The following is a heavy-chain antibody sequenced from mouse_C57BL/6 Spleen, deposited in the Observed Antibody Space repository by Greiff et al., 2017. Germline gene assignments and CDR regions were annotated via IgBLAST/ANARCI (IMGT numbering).Heavy chain of an antibody. CDR3: ARSRETTVVATDAMDY. Sequence: QVQLKQPGAELVKPGASVKLSCKASGYTFTSYWMHWVKQRPGRGLEWIGRIDPNSGGTKYNEKFKSKATLTVDKPSSTAYMQLSSLTSEDSAVYYCARSRETTVVATDAMDYWGQGTSVTVSS. CDR1: GYTFTSYW. CDR2: IDPNSGGT. D-gene: IGHD1-1*01. J-gene: IGHJ4*01. V-gene: IGHV1-72*01.